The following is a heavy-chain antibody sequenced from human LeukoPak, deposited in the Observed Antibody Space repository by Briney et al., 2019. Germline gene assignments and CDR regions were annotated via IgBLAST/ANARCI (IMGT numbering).Heavy chain of an antibody. J-gene: IGHJ6*02. Sequence: PGRSLRLSCAASGFTFSSYAMHWVRQAPCKGLEWVAVISYDGSNKYYADSVKGRFTISRDNSKNTLYLQMNSLRAEDTAVYYCARDLDYGSGSYYRSRIYGMDVWGQGTTVTVSS. V-gene: IGHV3-30-3*01. CDR2: ISYDGSNK. D-gene: IGHD3-10*01. CDR1: GFTFSSYA. CDR3: ARDLDYGSGSYYRSRIYGMDV.